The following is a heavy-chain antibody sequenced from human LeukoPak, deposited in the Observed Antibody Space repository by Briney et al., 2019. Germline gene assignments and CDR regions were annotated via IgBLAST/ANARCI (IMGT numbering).Heavy chain of an antibody. D-gene: IGHD3-22*01. CDR1: GFTFSSYS. J-gene: IGHJ4*02. CDR3: ARASYDNSGYYSGAGARADY. V-gene: IGHV3-48*01. CDR2: ISFSSATV. Sequence: GGSLRLSCAASGFTFSSYSMNWVRQAPGKGLEWISYISFSSATVYYAGSVQGRFTISRDNAKNSLYLQMNSLRAEDTAVYYCARASYDNSGYYSGAGARADYWGQRILVTVSS.